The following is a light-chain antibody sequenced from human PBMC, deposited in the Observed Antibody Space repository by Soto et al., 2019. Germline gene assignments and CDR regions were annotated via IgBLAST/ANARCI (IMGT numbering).Light chain of an antibody. Sequence: DVQMTQSPSSLSASVGDRVTITCRASQNIDIYFNWSQQKPGRPPTLLIYTTSPLQSGVPTRFIGSGSGTDFTLTISNLQPEDFATYSCHQSYITPSAFGQGTKVGIK. V-gene: IGKV1-39*01. CDR3: HQSYITPSA. CDR2: TTS. CDR1: QNIDIY. J-gene: IGKJ2*01.